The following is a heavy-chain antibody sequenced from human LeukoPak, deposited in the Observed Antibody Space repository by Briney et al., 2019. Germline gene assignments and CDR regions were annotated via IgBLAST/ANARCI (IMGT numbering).Heavy chain of an antibody. J-gene: IGHJ4*02. CDR1: GYTFTGYY. V-gene: IGHV1-2*02. CDR3: ARAEYSSSVFDY. Sequence: ASVKVSCKASGYTFTGYYMHWVRQAPGQGLEWMGWINPNSGSTNYAQKFQGRVTMTRDTSISTAYMELSRLRSDDTAVYYCARAEYSSSVFDYWGQGTLVTVSS. CDR2: INPNSGST. D-gene: IGHD6-6*01.